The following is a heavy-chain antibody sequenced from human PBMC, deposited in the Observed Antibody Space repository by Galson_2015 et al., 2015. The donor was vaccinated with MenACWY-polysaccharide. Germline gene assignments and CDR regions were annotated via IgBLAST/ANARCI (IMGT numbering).Heavy chain of an antibody. CDR3: ADSAQIHVPRVFDCGTDV. CDR2: NVVGSGKT. CDR1: GFTFTSSA. J-gene: IGHJ6*02. D-gene: IGHD3-10*01. V-gene: IGHV1-58*01. Sequence: SAKVPCKASGFTFTSSAVQWVRHARGQRLEWIGWNVVGSGKTKDAQKFQARVTITRDMSTSTAYMELRSLRSEDTAVDYCADSAQIHVPRVFDCGTDVWSRGTAVAVS.